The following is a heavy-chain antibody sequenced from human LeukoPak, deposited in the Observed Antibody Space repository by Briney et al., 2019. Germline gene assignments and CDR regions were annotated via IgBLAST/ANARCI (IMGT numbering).Heavy chain of an antibody. CDR3: AGRKTYYDFWFMDV. V-gene: IGHV4-31*03. CDR1: GGSISSGGYY. Sequence: MTSQTLSLTCTVSGGSISSGGYYWSWIRQHPGKGLEWIGYIYYSGSTYYNPSLKSRVTIVVDTSKNQSSLTLSSVTAADTAVYSCAGRKTYYDFWFMDVWGQGTTVTVSS. CDR2: IYYSGST. J-gene: IGHJ6*02. D-gene: IGHD3-3*01.